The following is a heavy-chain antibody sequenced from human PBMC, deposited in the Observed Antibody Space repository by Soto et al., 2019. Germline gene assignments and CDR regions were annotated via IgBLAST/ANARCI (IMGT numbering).Heavy chain of an antibody. CDR3: ARHVRPPPAFVVVAAAASVHDAFDI. CDR1: GGSISSSSYY. Sequence: SETLSLTCTVSGGSISSSSYYWGWIRQPPGKGLEWIGSIYYSGSTYYNPSLKSRVTISLDTSNNPFSLKLSSVTAADTAVYYCARHVRPPPAFVVVAAAASVHDAFDIWGQGTMVTVSS. J-gene: IGHJ3*02. D-gene: IGHD2-15*01. CDR2: IYYSGST. V-gene: IGHV4-39*01.